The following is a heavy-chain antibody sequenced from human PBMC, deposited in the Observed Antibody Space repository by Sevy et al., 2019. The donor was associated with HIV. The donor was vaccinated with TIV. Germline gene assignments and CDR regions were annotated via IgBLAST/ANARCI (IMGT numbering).Heavy chain of an antibody. D-gene: IGHD2-2*02. V-gene: IGHV3-30*04. CDR3: ATDRGCSSTSCYNYYYYYGMDV. CDR1: GFTFSSYA. CDR2: ISYDGSNK. J-gene: IGHJ6*02. Sequence: GESLKISCAASGFTFSSYAMHWVRQAPGKGLEWVAVISYDGSNKYYADSVKGRFTISRDNSKNTPYLQMNSLRAEDTAVHYCATDRGCSSTSCYNYYYYYGMDVWGQGTTVTVSS.